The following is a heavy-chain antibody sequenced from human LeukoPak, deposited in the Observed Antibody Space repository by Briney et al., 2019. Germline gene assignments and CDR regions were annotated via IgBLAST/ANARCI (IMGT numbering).Heavy chain of an antibody. CDR1: GFTFSNYW. CDR3: ARGPGIPTTTRYYYMDV. Sequence: GGSLRLSCAASGFTFSNYWMHWVRQAPGKGLEWVSVIYSGGSTYYADSVKGRFTISRDNSKNTLYLQMNSLRAEDTAVYYCARGPGIPTTTRYYYMDVWGKGTTVTISS. J-gene: IGHJ6*03. V-gene: IGHV3-66*01. D-gene: IGHD1-26*01. CDR2: IYSGGST.